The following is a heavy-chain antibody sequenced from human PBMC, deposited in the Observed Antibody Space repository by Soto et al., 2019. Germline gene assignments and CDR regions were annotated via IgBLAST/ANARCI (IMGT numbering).Heavy chain of an antibody. CDR1: GGSFNNNC. CDR2: VCPGGRT. V-gene: IGHV4-34*02. J-gene: IGHJ5*02. CDR3: ALGDYGQYDAYNWFDP. Sequence: QVSLQQWGAGLVRPSETLSLTCAVYGGSFNNNCWSWIRQQPGKGLEWIGEVCPGGRTNYSPTLKREVRIAVEGSKNQFSLRRTSVTVADTAFYYCALGDYGQYDAYNWFDPWGQGNLVIVAS. D-gene: IGHD3-10*01.